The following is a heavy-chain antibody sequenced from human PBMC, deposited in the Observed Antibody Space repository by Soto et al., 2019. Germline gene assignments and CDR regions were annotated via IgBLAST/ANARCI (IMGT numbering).Heavy chain of an antibody. CDR2: ISAYNGNT. J-gene: IGHJ5*02. CDR1: GYTFTSYG. D-gene: IGHD3-3*01. V-gene: IGHV1-18*04. Sequence: ASVKVSCKASGYTFTSYGISWVRQALGQGLELMGWISAYNGNTNYAQKLQGRVTMTTDTSTSTAYMELRSLRSDDTAVYYCARVLVPYYDFWCGYSKGWWDNWFDPWGQGTLVTVSS. CDR3: ARVLVPYYDFWCGYSKGWWDNWFDP.